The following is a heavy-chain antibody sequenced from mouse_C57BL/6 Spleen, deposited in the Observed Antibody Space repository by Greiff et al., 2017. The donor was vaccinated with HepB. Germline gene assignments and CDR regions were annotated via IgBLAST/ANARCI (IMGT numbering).Heavy chain of an antibody. D-gene: IGHD4-1*01. CDR1: GFTFSDYG. J-gene: IGHJ2*01. V-gene: IGHV5-17*01. CDR3: ARGLGDYFDY. CDR2: ISSGSSTI. Sequence: EVMLVESGGGLVKPGGSLKLSCAASGFTFSDYGMHWVRQAPEKGLEWVAYISSGSSTIYYADTVKGRFTISRDNAKNTLFLQMTSLRSDDTAMYYCARGLGDYFDYWGQGTTLTVSS.